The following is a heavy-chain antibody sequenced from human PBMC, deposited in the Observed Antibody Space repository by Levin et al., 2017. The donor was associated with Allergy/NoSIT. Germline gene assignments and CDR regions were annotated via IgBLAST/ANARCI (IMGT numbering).Heavy chain of an antibody. CDR1: GFTLSGYA. Sequence: AGGSLRLSCAASGFTLSGYAMHWVRQAPGRGLEWVAGITYDGGDQYYGDSVRGRFTISRDNSRNTLYLQMNNLRPDDTAVYFCAKGGANIFVSSDSWGQGTLVSVSS. CDR3: AKGGANIFVSSDS. V-gene: IGHV3-30*18. D-gene: IGHD4/OR15-4a*01. CDR2: ITYDGGDQ. J-gene: IGHJ4*02.